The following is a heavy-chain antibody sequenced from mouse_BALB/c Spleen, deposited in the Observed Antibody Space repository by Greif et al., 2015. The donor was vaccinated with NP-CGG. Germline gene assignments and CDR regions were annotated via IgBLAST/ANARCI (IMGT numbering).Heavy chain of an antibody. CDR1: GFTFTDYY. CDR3: ARDMRDYDYYAMDY. CDR2: IRNKANGYTT. J-gene: IGHJ4*01. D-gene: IGHD2-4*01. V-gene: IGHV7-3*02. Sequence: EVKLMESGGGLVQPGGSLRLSCATSGFTFTDYYMSWVRQPPGKALEWLGFIRNKANGYTTEYSASVKGRFTISRDNSQSILYLQMNTLRAEDSATYYCARDMRDYDYYAMDYWGQGTSVTVSS.